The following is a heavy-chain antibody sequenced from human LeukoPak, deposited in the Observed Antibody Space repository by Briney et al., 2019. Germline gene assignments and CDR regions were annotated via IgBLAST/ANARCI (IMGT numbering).Heavy chain of an antibody. D-gene: IGHD6-13*01. CDR3: AKSGGTSSSGLGY. V-gene: IGHV3-23*01. CDR2: VSGSGDNT. Sequence: GGTLRLSCAASGLTFSNYAISWVRQAPGKGLEWVSGVSGSGDNTYYADSVKGRFTISRDNSKNTLYLQMNSLRGEDTAVYYCAKSGGTSSSGLGYWGQGTLVTVSS. J-gene: IGHJ4*02. CDR1: GLTFSNYA.